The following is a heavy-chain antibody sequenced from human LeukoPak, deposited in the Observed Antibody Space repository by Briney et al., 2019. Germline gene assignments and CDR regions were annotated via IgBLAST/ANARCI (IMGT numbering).Heavy chain of an antibody. Sequence: GGSLRLSCVASGFTFSSYAMSWVRQAPGKGLEWVSAISGSGGSTFYADSMKGRFTISRDNSKNTLYLQMNSLRAEDTAVYSCATARRSTVVTLFDYWGQGTLVTVSS. CDR3: ATARRSTVVTLFDY. V-gene: IGHV3-23*01. D-gene: IGHD4-23*01. CDR2: ISGSGGST. CDR1: GFTFSSYA. J-gene: IGHJ4*02.